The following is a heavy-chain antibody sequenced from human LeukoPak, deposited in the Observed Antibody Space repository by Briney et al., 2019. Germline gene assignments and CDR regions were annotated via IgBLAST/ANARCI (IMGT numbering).Heavy chain of an antibody. Sequence: GGSLRLSCAASGFTLSNHAMRWVRQGPGKGLEYVSAISLTGDSTYYANSVKGRFTISRDDSKNTLYLQMGSLQTEDMAVYYCPRSYASGIHYMDVWGKGSTVTVSS. CDR1: GFTLSNHA. D-gene: IGHD3-10*01. CDR3: PRSYASGIHYMDV. J-gene: IGHJ6*03. V-gene: IGHV3-64*01. CDR2: ISLTGDST.